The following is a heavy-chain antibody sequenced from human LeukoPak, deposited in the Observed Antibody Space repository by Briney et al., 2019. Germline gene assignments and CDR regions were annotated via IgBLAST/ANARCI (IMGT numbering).Heavy chain of an antibody. Sequence: PGGSLRLSCAASGFTFRSYAMSWVRQAPGKGLEWVSAISSSGGSTYHADSVRGRFTISRDDSKDTAFLQMNSLKTDDTAVYYCTRLGGGSPNIVVVPGTSKLKWFDPWGQGTLVTVSS. V-gene: IGHV3-23*01. J-gene: IGHJ5*02. D-gene: IGHD2-2*01. CDR3: TRLGGGSPNIVVVPGTSKLKWFDP. CDR2: ISSSGGST. CDR1: GFTFRSYA.